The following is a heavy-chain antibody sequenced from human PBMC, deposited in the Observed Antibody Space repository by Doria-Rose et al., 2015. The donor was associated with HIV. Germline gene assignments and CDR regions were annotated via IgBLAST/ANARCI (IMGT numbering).Heavy chain of an antibody. CDR1: GVSLSSPGMG. Sequence: ESGPVLVKPTETLTLTCTVSGVSLSSPGMGVSWIRQPPGKALEWLANMISDDERSYNTSLKSRLTISRGTSKSQVVLTMTDMDPVDTATYYCARIKSSRWSHKYYFDFWGQGTLVIVSA. J-gene: IGHJ4*02. CDR3: ARIKSSRWSHKYYFDF. CDR2: MISDDER. D-gene: IGHD6-13*01. V-gene: IGHV2-26*01.